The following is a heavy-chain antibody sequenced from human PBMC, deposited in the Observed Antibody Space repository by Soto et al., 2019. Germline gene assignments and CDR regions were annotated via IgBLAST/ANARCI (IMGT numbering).Heavy chain of an antibody. Sequence: QLQLQESGPGLVKPSETLSLTCTVSGGPISSSSYYWGWIRQPPGKGLEWIGSIYYSGSTYYNPSLKSRVTISVVTSKNQFSRKLSAVTAADTAVYYCASHPARWPTSLDYWGQETLVTVSS. J-gene: IGHJ4*02. CDR3: ASHPARWPTSLDY. CDR2: IYYSGST. V-gene: IGHV4-39*01. D-gene: IGHD2-15*01. CDR1: GGPISSSSYY.